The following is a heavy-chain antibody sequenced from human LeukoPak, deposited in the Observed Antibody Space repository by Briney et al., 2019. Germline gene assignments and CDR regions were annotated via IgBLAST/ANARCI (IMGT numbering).Heavy chain of an antibody. CDR1: GYTFTHNF. CDR3: CRDLRVRWGGWHKNWFDP. J-gene: IGHJ5*02. CDR2: INPSGDNT. V-gene: IGHV1-46*01. D-gene: IGHD6-19*01. Sequence: GASVRVSCKASGYTFTHNFMHWVRQAPGQGLEWMGIINPSGDNTWYAQKFQGRVTMTRDMATSTDYMEVNSLRSEDTAVYYCCRDLRVRWGGWHKNWFDPWGQGTLVTVSS.